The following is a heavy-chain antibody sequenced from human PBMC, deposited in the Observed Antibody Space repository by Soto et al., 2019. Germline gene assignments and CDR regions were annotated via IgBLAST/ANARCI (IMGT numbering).Heavy chain of an antibody. CDR3: ARGINSAIDI. CDR1: GDSVSSNNVA. J-gene: IGHJ3*02. V-gene: IGHV6-1*01. Sequence: QVQLQQSGPGLVKPSQTLSLTCVISGDSVSSNNVAWNWIRQSPSRGLEWLGRTYYRSKWYNNYAVSVISQTTIFADTSKNQFSLQMASLTPEDTAVYFWARGINSAIDIGGQGTMVAVS. CDR2: TYYRSKWYN. D-gene: IGHD1-1*01.